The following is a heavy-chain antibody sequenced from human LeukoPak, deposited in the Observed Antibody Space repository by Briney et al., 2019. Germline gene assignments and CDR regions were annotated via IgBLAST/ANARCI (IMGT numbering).Heavy chain of an antibody. J-gene: IGHJ4*02. D-gene: IGHD6-19*01. CDR2: ISYDGGNK. V-gene: IGHV3-30*18. CDR3: ANSEAGPIGDY. Sequence: GGSLRLSCAASGFTFSDYGMHGVGQAPGKGLDWVAVISYDGGNKYYADSVKGRFTISRDNSKNTLYLQMNSLRAEDTAVYYCANSEAGPIGDYWGQGALVTVSS. CDR1: GFTFSDYG.